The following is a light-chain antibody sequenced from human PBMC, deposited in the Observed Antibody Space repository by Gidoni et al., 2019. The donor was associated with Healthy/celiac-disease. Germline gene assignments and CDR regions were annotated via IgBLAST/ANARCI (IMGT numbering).Light chain of an antibody. J-gene: IGKJ2*03. Sequence: ESVLTQSAGTLSLSPGERATLSCRAIQSVSSSYLAWYQQKPGQAPRLLIYGASSRATGIPDRFSGSGSGTDFTLTISRLEPEDFAVYYCQQYGSSSYSFGQGTKLEIK. CDR1: QSVSSSY. CDR2: GAS. CDR3: QQYGSSSYS. V-gene: IGKV3-20*01.